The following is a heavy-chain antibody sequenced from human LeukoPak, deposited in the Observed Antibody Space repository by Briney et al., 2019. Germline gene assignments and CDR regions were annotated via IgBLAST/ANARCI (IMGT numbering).Heavy chain of an antibody. J-gene: IGHJ6*03. CDR1: GGSISSSSYY. CDR3: ASEVRYYDSSGYRDYYYCMDV. V-gene: IGHV4-39*01. CDR2: IYYSGST. Sequence: SETLSLTCTVSGGSISSSSYYWGWIRQPPGKGLEWIGSIYYSGSTYYNPSLKGRVTISVDTSKNQFSLQLSSVTAADTAVSYCASEVRYYDSSGYRDYYYCMDVWGKGTTVTVYS. D-gene: IGHD3-22*01.